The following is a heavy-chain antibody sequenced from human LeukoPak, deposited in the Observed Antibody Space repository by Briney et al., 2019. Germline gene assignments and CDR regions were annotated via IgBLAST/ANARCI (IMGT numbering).Heavy chain of an antibody. J-gene: IGHJ5*02. CDR2: IYHSGST. CDR3: ARAMTTVTTCWFDP. Sequence: SQTLSLTCAVSGGSISSGGYAWSWIRQPPGKGLEWIVYIYHSGSTYYNPSLKSRITISVERSKNQFSLKLSSVTAADTAVYYCARAMTTVTTCWFDPWGQGTLVTVSS. V-gene: IGHV4-30-2*01. D-gene: IGHD4-17*01. CDR1: GGSISSGGYA.